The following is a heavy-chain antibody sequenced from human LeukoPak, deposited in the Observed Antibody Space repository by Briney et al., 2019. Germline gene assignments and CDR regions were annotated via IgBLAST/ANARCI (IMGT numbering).Heavy chain of an antibody. D-gene: IGHD2-15*01. CDR1: GFTFTTYY. J-gene: IGHJ4*02. CDR3: ARTLLYCSGGSCYPTRSDS. CDR2: IPSSGSSI. Sequence: PGGSLRLSCVASGFTFTTYYMSWVRQAPGKGLEWVSHIPSSGSSIYYADSVKGRFTISRDNAKSSLYLQMNSLRAEDTAVYYCARTLLYCSGGSCYPTRSDSWGQGTLVTVSS. V-gene: IGHV3-48*01.